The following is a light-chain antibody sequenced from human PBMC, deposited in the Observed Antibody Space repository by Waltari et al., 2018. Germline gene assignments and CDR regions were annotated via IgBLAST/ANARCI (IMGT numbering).Light chain of an antibody. J-gene: IGLJ1*01. CDR1: EGYVGAYDF. Sequence: QSALTQPASVSGSPGQSTTISCSGTEGYVGAYDFVSCYQQHPGQAPHLIIYEVSNRPSGISNRFSASKSGNTASLTISGLQAEDEADYYCSSYTTSSAPGVFGTGTRVTVL. V-gene: IGLV2-14*01. CDR2: EVS. CDR3: SSYTTSSAPGV.